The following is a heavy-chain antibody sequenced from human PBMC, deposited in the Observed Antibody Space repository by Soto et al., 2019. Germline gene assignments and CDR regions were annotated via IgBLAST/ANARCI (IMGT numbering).Heavy chain of an antibody. J-gene: IGHJ4*02. CDR3: ARHYYYDSSGYSLLFDY. Sequence: GGSLRLSCAASGFTFSDYYMSWIRQAPGKGLEWVSYISSSGSTIYYADSVKGRFTISRDNAKNSLYLQMNSLRAEDTAVYYYARHYYYDSSGYSLLFDYWGQGTLVTVSS. CDR1: GFTFSDYY. D-gene: IGHD3-22*01. V-gene: IGHV3-11*01. CDR2: ISSSGSTI.